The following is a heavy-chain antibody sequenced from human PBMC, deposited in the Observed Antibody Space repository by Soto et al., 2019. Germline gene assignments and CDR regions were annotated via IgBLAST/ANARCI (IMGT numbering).Heavy chain of an antibody. CDR2: TIPLFGKP. Sequence: ASVKVSCKASGGIFSNYGFSWVRQAPGQGLEWMGGTIPLFGKPSYAQKFQGGLIISADASTNRAYLDLYSLTTEDAGIYYCALFESDDDVWGSFRSWGQGTPVTVSS. V-gene: IGHV1-69*13. CDR3: ALFESDDDVWGSFRS. CDR1: GGIFSNYG. D-gene: IGHD3-16*01. J-gene: IGHJ5*02.